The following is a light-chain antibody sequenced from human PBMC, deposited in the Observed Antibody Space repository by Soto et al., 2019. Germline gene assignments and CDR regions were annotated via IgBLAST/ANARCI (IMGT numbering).Light chain of an antibody. V-gene: IGLV2-11*01. CDR3: CSYARTYVE. CDR1: SSDVGGYSY. CDR2: DVD. J-gene: IGLJ3*02. Sequence: QSVLTQPRSVSGSPGQSVTISCTGISSDVGGYSYVSWYQQHPGKAPKLIIYDVDQRPSGVPDRFSGSKSGNTASLTISGLQAEDEADYYCCSYARTYVELGGGTKVTVL.